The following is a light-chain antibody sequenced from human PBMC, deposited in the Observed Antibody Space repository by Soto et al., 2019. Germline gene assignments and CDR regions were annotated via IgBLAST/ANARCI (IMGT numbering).Light chain of an antibody. V-gene: IGKV1-5*01. CDR2: DAS. CDR3: QQYNFYWT. CDR1: QSISRW. J-gene: IGKJ1*01. Sequence: DIQMTQSPFTLSASVGDRVTITCRASQSISRWLAWYQQKPGEAPNLLIYDASVLQSGVPSRFSGSGSGTEFALTISSLQPDDFATYYCQQYNFYWTFGQGTKVEIK.